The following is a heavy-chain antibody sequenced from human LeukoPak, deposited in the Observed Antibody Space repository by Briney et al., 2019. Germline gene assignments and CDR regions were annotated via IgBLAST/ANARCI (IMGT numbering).Heavy chain of an antibody. CDR3: ARVPIDFWSGHVDY. V-gene: IGHV4-61*01. D-gene: IGHD3-3*01. J-gene: IGHJ4*02. CDR2: IYYSGST. CDR1: GGSVSSGSYY. Sequence: SETLSLTCTVSGGSVSSGSYYWRWLRQPPGTGLEWIGYIYYSGSTNYNPSLKSRVTISVDTSKNQFSLKLSSVTAADTAVYYCARVPIDFWSGHVDYWGQGTLVTVSS.